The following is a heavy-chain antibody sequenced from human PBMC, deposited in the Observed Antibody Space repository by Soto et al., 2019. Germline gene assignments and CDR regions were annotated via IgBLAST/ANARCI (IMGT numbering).Heavy chain of an antibody. CDR2: ISYDGSNK. CDR1: GFTFSSYA. J-gene: IGHJ4*02. Sequence: QVQLVESGGGVVKPGRSLRLSCAASGFTFSSYAMHWVRQAPGKGLEWVAVISYDGSNKYYADSVKGRFTISRDNSKNTLYLQMNSLRAEDTAVYYCARDLEWELLGGGYYFDYWGQGTLVTVSS. D-gene: IGHD1-26*01. V-gene: IGHV3-30-3*01. CDR3: ARDLEWELLGGGYYFDY.